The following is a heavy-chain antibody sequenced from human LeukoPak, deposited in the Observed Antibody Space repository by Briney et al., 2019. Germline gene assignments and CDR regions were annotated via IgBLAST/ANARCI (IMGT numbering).Heavy chain of an antibody. Sequence: ASETLSLTCAVYGGSFSGYYWSWIRQPPGKGLEWIGEINHSGSTNYNPSLKSRVTISVDTSKNQFSLKLSSVTAADTAVYYCARCHEGIAAAGTGYYYYYGMDVWGQGTTVTVSS. V-gene: IGHV4-34*01. CDR3: ARCHEGIAAAGTGYYYYYGMDV. CDR1: GGSFSGYY. J-gene: IGHJ6*02. D-gene: IGHD6-13*01. CDR2: INHSGST.